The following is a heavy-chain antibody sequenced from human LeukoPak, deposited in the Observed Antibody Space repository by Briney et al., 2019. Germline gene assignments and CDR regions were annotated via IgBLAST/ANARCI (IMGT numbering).Heavy chain of an antibody. Sequence: GRSLRPSCAASGFIFSDYYMGWIRQAPGKGLEWVSYMSGSGSTIFYADSVKGRFTISRDNAKNSMHLQMNSLRAEDTAVYYCGRDFGLSGTKRSFDIWGQGTMVTVSS. CDR3: GRDFGLSGTKRSFDI. D-gene: IGHD1-7*01. J-gene: IGHJ3*02. CDR2: MSGSGSTI. V-gene: IGHV3-11*01. CDR1: GFIFSDYY.